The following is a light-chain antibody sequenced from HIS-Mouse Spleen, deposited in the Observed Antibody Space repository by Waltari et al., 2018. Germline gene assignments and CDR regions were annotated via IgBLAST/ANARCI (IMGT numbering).Light chain of an antibody. CDR3: SSYAGSNNLV. J-gene: IGLJ2*01. CDR1: SSDGGGSNS. Sequence: QSALTQPPSASGSPGQSVTIPCTGTSSDGGGSNSVSWYQQHPGKAPKLMIYEVSKRPSGVPDRFSGSKSGNTASLTVSGLQAEDEADYYCSSYAGSNNLVFGGGTKLTVL. CDR2: EVS. V-gene: IGLV2-8*01.